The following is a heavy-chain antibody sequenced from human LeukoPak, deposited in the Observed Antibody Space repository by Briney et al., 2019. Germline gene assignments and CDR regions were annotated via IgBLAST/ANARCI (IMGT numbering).Heavy chain of an antibody. J-gene: IGHJ4*02. CDR2: INPGGGSP. Sequence: GASVKVSCKASAYTFTSYYIHWVRQAPGQGLEWKGIINPGGGSPSYAQKFQGRVTLTKDTSTSTVSMELSSLRSEDTAVYYCARASTYSSSSGQYYFDFWGQGTLVTVSS. V-gene: IGHV1-46*01. D-gene: IGHD6-6*01. CDR3: ARASTYSSSSGQYYFDF. CDR1: AYTFTSYY.